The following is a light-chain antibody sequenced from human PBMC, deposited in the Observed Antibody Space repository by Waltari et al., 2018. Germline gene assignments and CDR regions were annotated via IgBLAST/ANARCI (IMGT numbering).Light chain of an antibody. J-gene: IGLJ6*01. CDR2: KDS. CDR1: VLAKKY. CDR3: YSAADNNLNV. V-gene: IGLV3-27*01. Sequence: SYELTQPSSVSVSPGQTARITCSGDVLAKKYARWFQQQPGQAPVLVIYKDSERPSGIPERFSGSSSGTTVTLTISGAQVEDEADYYCYSAADNNLNVFGSGTKVTVL.